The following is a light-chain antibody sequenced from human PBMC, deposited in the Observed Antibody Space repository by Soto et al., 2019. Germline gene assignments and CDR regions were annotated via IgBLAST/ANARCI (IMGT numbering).Light chain of an antibody. CDR2: GAS. V-gene: IGKV3-20*01. Sequence: EIVLTQSPGTLSLSPGXRATLSCRASQTVTNNFLAWHQQKPGQTPRLLIYGASSRATGTPDRFSGSGSGTDFTLTISRLEPEDFAVYYCQQNGGSPITFGQGTRLEIK. J-gene: IGKJ5*01. CDR1: QTVTNNF. CDR3: QQNGGSPIT.